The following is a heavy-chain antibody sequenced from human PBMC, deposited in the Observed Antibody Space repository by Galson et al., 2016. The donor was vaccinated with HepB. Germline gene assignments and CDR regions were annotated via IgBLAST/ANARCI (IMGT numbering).Heavy chain of an antibody. J-gene: IGHJ6*02. CDR1: GYTFGTYD. CDR2: MNPKSGNT. D-gene: IGHD6-19*01. CDR3: ARPEMTSGWYNYGMDV. Sequence: SVKVSCKASGYTFGTYDIHWVRQATGQGLEWMGWMNPKSGNTGYARRFQGRVTMYRDNSTDTGYMVLTSLRSEDTAVYFCARPEMTSGWYNYGMDVWGQGRTVIVSS. V-gene: IGHV1-8*01.